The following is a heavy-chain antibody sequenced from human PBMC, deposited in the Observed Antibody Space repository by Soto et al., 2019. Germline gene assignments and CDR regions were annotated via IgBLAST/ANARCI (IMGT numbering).Heavy chain of an antibody. CDR2: IIPILGIA. V-gene: IGHV1-69*08. D-gene: IGHD5-18*01. CDR3: ARDGVTRGYSYGWGHQGY. J-gene: IGHJ4*02. CDR1: GGTFSSYT. Sequence: QVQLVQSGAEVKKPGSSVKVSCKASGGTFSSYTISWVRQAPGQGLEWMGRIIPILGIANYAQKFQGRVTITADKSTGTAYMELSSLRSEDTAVYYCARDGVTRGYSYGWGHQGYWGQGTLVTVSS.